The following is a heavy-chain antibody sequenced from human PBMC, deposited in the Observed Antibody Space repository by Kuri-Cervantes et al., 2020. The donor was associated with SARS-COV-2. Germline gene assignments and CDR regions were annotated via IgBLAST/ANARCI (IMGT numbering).Heavy chain of an antibody. D-gene: IGHD4-17*01. CDR1: GFTFSDYY. Sequence: GESLKISCAASGFTFSDYYVSWIRQAPGKGLEWVSYISSSGSTIYYADSVKGRFTISRDNAKNSLYLQMNSLRAEDTAVYYCAKEGGDGDYADYYFDYWGQGTLVTVSS. CDR3: AKEGGDGDYADYYFDY. V-gene: IGHV3-11*01. J-gene: IGHJ4*02. CDR2: ISSSGSTI.